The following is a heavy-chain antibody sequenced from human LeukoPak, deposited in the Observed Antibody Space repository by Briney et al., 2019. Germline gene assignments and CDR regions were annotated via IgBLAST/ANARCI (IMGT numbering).Heavy chain of an antibody. CDR1: GFTFSSYA. J-gene: IGHJ5*02. V-gene: IGHV3-23*01. CDR2: ISGSGGST. D-gene: IGHD3-10*01. Sequence: GGSLRLSCAASGFTFSSYAMSWVRQAPGKGLEWVSAISGSGGSTYYADSVKGRFTISGDNSKNTLYLQTNSLRAEDTAVYYCAKDRITMAPKPDWFDPWGQGTLVTVSS. CDR3: AKDRITMAPKPDWFDP.